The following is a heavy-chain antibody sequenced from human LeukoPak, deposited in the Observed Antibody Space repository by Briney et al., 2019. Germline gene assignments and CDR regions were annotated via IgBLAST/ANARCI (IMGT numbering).Heavy chain of an antibody. J-gene: IGHJ4*02. Sequence: GGSLGLSCAASGFTFDDYAMHWVRQAPGKGLEWVSGISWNSGSIGYADSVKGRFTISRDNAKNFLYLQMNSLRAEDMALYYCAKGYCSSTSCHPDYWGQGTLVTVSS. CDR1: GFTFDDYA. D-gene: IGHD2-2*01. CDR2: ISWNSGSI. V-gene: IGHV3-9*03. CDR3: AKGYCSSTSCHPDY.